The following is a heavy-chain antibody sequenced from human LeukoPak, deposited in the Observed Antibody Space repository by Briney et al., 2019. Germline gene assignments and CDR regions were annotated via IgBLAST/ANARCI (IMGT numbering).Heavy chain of an antibody. D-gene: IGHD3-10*01. CDR1: GGSISRYY. Sequence: LSLTCTVSGGSISRYYWSWIRRPPGKGLEWVAVIWYDGSNKYYADSVKGRFTISRDNSKDTLYLQMNSLRAEDTAVYYCARDRVRGLSYYYGMDVWGQGTTVTVSS. J-gene: IGHJ6*02. V-gene: IGHV3-33*08. CDR3: ARDRVRGLSYYYGMDV. CDR2: IWYDGSNK.